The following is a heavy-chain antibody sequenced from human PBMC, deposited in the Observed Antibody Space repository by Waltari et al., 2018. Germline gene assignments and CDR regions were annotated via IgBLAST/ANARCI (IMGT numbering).Heavy chain of an antibody. CDR1: GFTFSSYS. D-gene: IGHD5-12*01. CDR3: ARGGYSGYVPDAFDI. CDR2: ISSSSYI. Sequence: EVQLVESGGGLVKPGGSLRLSCAASGFTFSSYSMNCVRQAPGKGLEWVSSISSSSYIYYADSVKGRFTISRDNAKNSLYLQMNSLRAEDTAVYYCARGGYSGYVPDAFDIWGQGTMVTVSS. V-gene: IGHV3-21*01. J-gene: IGHJ3*02.